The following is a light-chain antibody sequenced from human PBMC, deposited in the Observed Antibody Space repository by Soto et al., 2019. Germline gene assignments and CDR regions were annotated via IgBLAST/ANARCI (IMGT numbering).Light chain of an antibody. CDR3: QQRSPPWT. CDR1: QSVSSN. J-gene: IGKJ1*01. V-gene: IGKV3-11*01. Sequence: EIVMTQSPATLSVSPGERATLSCRASQSVSSNLAWYQQKPGQAPRLLIYDASNRATGIPARFSGSGSGTDFTLTISSLEPEDFAVYYCQQRSPPWTFGQGTKVDI. CDR2: DAS.